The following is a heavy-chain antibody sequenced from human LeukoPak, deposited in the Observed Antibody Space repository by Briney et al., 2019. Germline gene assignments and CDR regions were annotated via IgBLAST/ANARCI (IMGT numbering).Heavy chain of an antibody. CDR3: ARDYASSKRGFYFYMDV. V-gene: IGHV6-1*01. J-gene: IGHJ6*03. CDR2: TYYRYRWYN. D-gene: IGHD3-10*01. CDR1: GDSVSSNNAA. Sequence: SQTLSLTCAISGDSVSSNNAAWNWMRQSPSRGLEWLGRTYYRYRWYNDYAVSVKSRVIISPDTSKSQFSLQLNSVTPEDRALYFCARDYASSKRGFYFYMDVWGKGTTVTVSS.